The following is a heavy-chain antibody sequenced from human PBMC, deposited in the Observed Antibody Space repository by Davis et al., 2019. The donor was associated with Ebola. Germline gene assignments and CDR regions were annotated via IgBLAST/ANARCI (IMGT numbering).Heavy chain of an antibody. CDR3: ATERGYSYGPFDY. Sequence: AASVKVSCKASEYTFTSYYLHWVRQAPGQGLEWMAITMPSGGITSYAQQFQGRVTMTRDTSTSTAYMELSRLTSEDTAVYYCATERGYSYGPFDYWGQGTLVTVSS. D-gene: IGHD5-18*01. V-gene: IGHV1-46*01. J-gene: IGHJ4*02. CDR1: EYTFTSYY. CDR2: TMPSGGIT.